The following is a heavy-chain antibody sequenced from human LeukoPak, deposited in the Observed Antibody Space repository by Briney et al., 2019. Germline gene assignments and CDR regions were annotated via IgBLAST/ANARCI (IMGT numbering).Heavy chain of an antibody. CDR3: LRGAAAGRTGVDY. CDR2: ISNSGGST. Sequence: GGSLRLSCAASGFTFSSYVMSWVRQAPGKGLEWVSSISNSGGSTYYADSVKGRFTISRDNAKNSLYLQMNSLRAEDTAVYYCLRGAAAGRTGVDYWGQGTLVTVSS. V-gene: IGHV3-23*01. J-gene: IGHJ4*02. D-gene: IGHD6-13*01. CDR1: GFTFSSYV.